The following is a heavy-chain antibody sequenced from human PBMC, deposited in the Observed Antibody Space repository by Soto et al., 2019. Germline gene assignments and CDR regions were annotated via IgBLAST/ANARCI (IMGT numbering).Heavy chain of an antibody. CDR3: GGQDYGAKGYYFEN. CDR1: NGSISSRSSY. Sequence: QLQLQESGSGLVKPSETLSLTCIVSNGSISSRSSYWVWIRPTPGKGLEWIGSIYYIGNTYYNPTIKSRDTISIDASKTQFSLKMNSVTAADTAVYFCGGQDYGAKGYYFENWGQGALVTVSS. CDR2: IYYIGNT. V-gene: IGHV4-39*01. J-gene: IGHJ4*02. D-gene: IGHD4-17*01.